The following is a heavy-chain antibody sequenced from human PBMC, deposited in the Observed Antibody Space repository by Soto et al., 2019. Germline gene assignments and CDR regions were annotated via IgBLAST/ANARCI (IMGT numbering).Heavy chain of an antibody. CDR3: ERGGGGRYYVYAFDL. D-gene: IGHD2-15*01. J-gene: IGHJ3*01. V-gene: IGHV3-30-3*01. Sequence: QVQLVESGGGVVQPGRSLRLSCAASGFTFSSYAMHWVRQAPGKGLEWVAVISYDGSNKYYADSVKGRFTISIDNSKNKLYLQMNSLRDEDTDVYDCERGGGGRYYVYAFDLWGQGTMVTVSS. CDR2: ISYDGSNK. CDR1: GFTFSSYA.